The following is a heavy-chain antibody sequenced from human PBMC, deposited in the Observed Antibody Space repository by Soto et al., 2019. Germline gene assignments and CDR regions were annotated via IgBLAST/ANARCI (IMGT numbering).Heavy chain of an antibody. J-gene: IGHJ4*02. D-gene: IGHD1-26*01. CDR3: ARAPYSSTYFFFDY. CDR1: GYSLTSNH. Sequence: ASVKVSCKASGYSLTSNHLHWVRQAPRQGLEWVGIINPSLGRANYAQKFQDRVAMTWDTSTRIAYMELNGLRSDDTAVYFCARAPYSSTYFFFDYWGKRALVTASS. V-gene: IGHV1-46*01. CDR2: INPSLGRA.